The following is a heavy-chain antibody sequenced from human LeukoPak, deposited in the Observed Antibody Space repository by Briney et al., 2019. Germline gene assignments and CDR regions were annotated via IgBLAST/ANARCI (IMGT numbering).Heavy chain of an antibody. Sequence: GGSLRLSCAAAGFTFSSYSMSWVRQAPGKGLEWVSAISRSGDSTYYTDSVKGRFTISRDNSKNTLYLQMNSLRAEDTAVYYCAKRRESGIGSLYYFDSWGHGTLVTVSS. CDR2: ISRSGDST. D-gene: IGHD1-14*01. V-gene: IGHV3-23*01. CDR3: AKRRESGIGSLYYFDS. J-gene: IGHJ4*01. CDR1: GFTFSSYS.